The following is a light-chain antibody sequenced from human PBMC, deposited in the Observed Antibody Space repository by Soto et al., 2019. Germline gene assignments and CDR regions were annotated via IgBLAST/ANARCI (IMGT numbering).Light chain of an antibody. CDR2: GPS. CDR1: ESLSPHS. V-gene: IGKV3-20*01. Sequence: IVLTQSPGTLSLSPGETATLSCSASESLSPHSIAWYQQKPGQAPRLLIYGPSGRATGIPERIRGSGSGTDYTLTSSGLEPEDFAVYSCQQFQSSLRTVGQGTQVEV. CDR3: QQFQSSLRT. J-gene: IGKJ1*01.